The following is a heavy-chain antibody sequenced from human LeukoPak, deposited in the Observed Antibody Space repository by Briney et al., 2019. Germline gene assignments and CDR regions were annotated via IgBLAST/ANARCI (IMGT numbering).Heavy chain of an antibody. Sequence: GGSLRLSCAASGFTFSGYGMHWVRQAPGKGLEWVAVISYDGSNKYYADSVKGRFTISRDNSKNTLYLQMNSLRAEDTAVYYCARDRGCDFWSGYEFDYWGQGTLVTVSS. CDR1: GFTFSGYG. CDR3: ARDRGCDFWSGYEFDY. D-gene: IGHD3-3*01. CDR2: ISYDGSNK. V-gene: IGHV3-30*03. J-gene: IGHJ4*02.